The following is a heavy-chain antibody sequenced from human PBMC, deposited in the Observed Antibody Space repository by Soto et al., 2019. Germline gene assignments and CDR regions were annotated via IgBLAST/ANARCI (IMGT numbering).Heavy chain of an antibody. CDR1: GGTFSSYA. V-gene: IGHV1-69*12. D-gene: IGHD2-15*01. CDR2: IIPIFGTA. J-gene: IGHJ5*02. Sequence: QVQLVQSGAEVKKPGSSVKVSCKASGGTFSSYAISWVRQAPGQGLEWMGGIIPIFGTANYAQKFQGRVTITADESTNTAYMELSSLRSEDTAVYYCARDLEPLGYCSGGSCYTGWFDPWGQGTLVTVSS. CDR3: ARDLEPLGYCSGGSCYTGWFDP.